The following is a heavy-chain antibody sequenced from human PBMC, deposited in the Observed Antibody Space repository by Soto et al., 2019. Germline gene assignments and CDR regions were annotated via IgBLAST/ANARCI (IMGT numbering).Heavy chain of an antibody. CDR2: IWYDGSNK. CDR3: ARDWRFGLSGYYYYYGMDV. V-gene: IGHV3-33*01. CDR1: GFTFSSYG. D-gene: IGHD3-10*01. J-gene: IGHJ6*02. Sequence: GGSLRLSCAASGFTFSSYGMHWVRQAPGKGLEWVAVIWYDGSNKYYADSVKGRFTISRDNSKNTLYLKMNSLRAEDTAVYYCARDWRFGLSGYYYYYGMDVWGQGTTVTVSS.